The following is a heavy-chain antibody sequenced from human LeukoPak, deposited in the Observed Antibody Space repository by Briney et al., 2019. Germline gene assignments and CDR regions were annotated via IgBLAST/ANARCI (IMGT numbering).Heavy chain of an antibody. V-gene: IGHV1-18*01. CDR1: GYTFTSYD. CDR3: ARYSGYSSLVDY. CDR2: ISAYNGNT. J-gene: IGHJ4*02. Sequence: ASVKVSCKASGYTFTSYDINWVRQATGQGLEWMGWISAYNGNTNYAQKLQGRVTMTTDTSTSTAYMELRSLRSDDTAVYYCARYSGYSSLVDYWGQGTLVTVSS. D-gene: IGHD6-19*01.